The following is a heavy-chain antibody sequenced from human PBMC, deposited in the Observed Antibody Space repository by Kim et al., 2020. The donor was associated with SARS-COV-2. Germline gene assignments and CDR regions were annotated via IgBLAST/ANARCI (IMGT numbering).Heavy chain of an antibody. Sequence: GGSLRLSCAASGFTVSTYWMHWVRQAPGKGLVWVSRIQSNGISTYYAASVKGRFTISRDNAKNTMYLQMNSLRAEDTAVYYCARGSGNFGDLDYWGQGTL. V-gene: IGHV3-74*01. CDR2: IQSNGIST. CDR3: ARGSGNFGDLDY. D-gene: IGHD3-10*01. J-gene: IGHJ4*02. CDR1: GFTVSTYW.